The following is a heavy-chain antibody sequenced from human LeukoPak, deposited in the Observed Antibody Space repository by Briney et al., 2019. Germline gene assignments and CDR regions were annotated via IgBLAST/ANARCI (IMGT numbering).Heavy chain of an antibody. CDR1: GGSFSGYY. CDR3: ARKGGLLRRNWFDP. CDR2: INHSGST. Sequence: SETLSLSCAVSGGSFSGYYWSWIRQPAGKGLEWIGEINHSGSTKYNPPLKSRVTISVDTSKNQYSLMLDSVTAADTAVYYCARKGGLLRRNWFDPWGQGTLVTVSS. D-gene: IGHD2-15*01. V-gene: IGHV4-34*01. J-gene: IGHJ5*02.